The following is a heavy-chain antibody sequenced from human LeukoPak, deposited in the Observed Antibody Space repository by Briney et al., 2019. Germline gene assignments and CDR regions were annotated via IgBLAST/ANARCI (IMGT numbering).Heavy chain of an antibody. D-gene: IGHD1-1*01. CDR2: AYNNGDT. V-gene: IGHV3-66*01. CDR1: GFAVTTNH. Sequence: PGGSLRLSCAGAGFAVTTNHMTWVRQAPGKGLECVSIAYNNGDTFYEDSVKGRFTISRDNAKNTVYLQMNSLRVEDSAVYYCATVFDYWGQGTLVTVSS. CDR3: ATVFDY. J-gene: IGHJ4*02.